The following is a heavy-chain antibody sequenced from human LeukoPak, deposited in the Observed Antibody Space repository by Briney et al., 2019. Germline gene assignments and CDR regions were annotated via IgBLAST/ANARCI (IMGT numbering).Heavy chain of an antibody. D-gene: IGHD3-10*01. Sequence: ASVKVSCKASGYTFTGYYMHWVRQAPGQGLEWMGWINPNSGGTNYAQEFQGRVTMTRDTSISTAYMELSRLRSDDTAVYYCARGGYYYGSGSYYIGYWGQGTLVTVSS. J-gene: IGHJ4*02. CDR1: GYTFTGYY. CDR2: INPNSGGT. V-gene: IGHV1-2*02. CDR3: ARGGYYYGSGSYYIGY.